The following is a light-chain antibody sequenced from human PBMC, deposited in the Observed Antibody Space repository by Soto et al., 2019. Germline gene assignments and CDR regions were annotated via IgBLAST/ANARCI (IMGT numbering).Light chain of an antibody. CDR1: QSVSTN. V-gene: IGKV3-15*01. CDR2: GAS. CDR3: QQYNEWPLT. J-gene: IGKJ4*01. Sequence: ETVMTQSPATLSVSPGERATLSCGASQSVSTNLAWYQQKPGQVLRLLIYGASTRASDIPARFSGSGSGTEFTLIISSLQSEDFAVYYCQQYNEWPLTFGGGTKVEIE.